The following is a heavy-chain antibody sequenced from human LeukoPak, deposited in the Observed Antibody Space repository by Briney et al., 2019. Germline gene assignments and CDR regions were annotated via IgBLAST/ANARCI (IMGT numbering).Heavy chain of an antibody. J-gene: IGHJ4*02. CDR3: ASAPVHCSGGSCPLDY. CDR1: GFTVSSNY. Sequence: PGGSLRLSCAASGFTVSSNYMSWVRQAPGKGLEWVSIIYSGGSTYYADSVQGRFTVSRDNSKNTLYLQMNSLRAEDTAVYYCASAPVHCSGGSCPLDYWGQGTLVTVSS. D-gene: IGHD2-15*01. V-gene: IGHV3-53*01. CDR2: IYSGGST.